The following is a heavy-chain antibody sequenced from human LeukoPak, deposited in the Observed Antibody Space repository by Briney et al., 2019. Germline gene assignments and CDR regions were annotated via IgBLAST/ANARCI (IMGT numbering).Heavy chain of an antibody. D-gene: IGHD2-21*01. CDR2: IRSKSYSGTT. J-gene: IGHJ4*02. Sequence: QPGRSLRLSCTASGFNLGAYAMSWVRQAPGKGLEWVGFIRSKSYSGTTEYAASVKGRFSVSRDDSKNIAFLELNSLKTEDTAVYYCTRVIRLSGGRYYFDYWGQGTLVTVTS. CDR3: TRVIRLSGGRYYFDY. V-gene: IGHV3-49*04. CDR1: GFNLGAYA.